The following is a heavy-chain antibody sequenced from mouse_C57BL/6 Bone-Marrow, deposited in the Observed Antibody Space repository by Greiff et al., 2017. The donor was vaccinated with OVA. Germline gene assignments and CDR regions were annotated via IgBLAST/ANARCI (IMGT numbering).Heavy chain of an antibody. CDR3: TSQDGGNYFDY. Sequence: QVQLQQPGAELVRPGASVTLSCKASGYTFTDYEMHWVKQTPVHGLEWIGAIDPETGGTAYNQKFKGKAILTADKSSSTAYMERRSLTSEDSAVYYCTSQDGGNYFDYWGQGTTLTVSS. CDR2: IDPETGGT. J-gene: IGHJ2*01. V-gene: IGHV1-15*01. CDR1: GYTFTDYE.